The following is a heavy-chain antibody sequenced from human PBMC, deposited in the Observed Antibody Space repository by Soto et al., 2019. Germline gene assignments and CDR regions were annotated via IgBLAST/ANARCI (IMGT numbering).Heavy chain of an antibody. CDR3: ARVLRGYRNAIALNWFDP. D-gene: IGHD5-18*01. CDR1: GGSISSGDYY. J-gene: IGHJ5*02. CDR2: IYYSGST. Sequence: SETLSLTCTVSGGSISSGDYYWSWIRQHPGKGLEWIGYIYYSGSTYYNPSLKSRVTISVDTSKNQFSLKLSSVTAADTAVYYCARVLRGYRNAIALNWFDPWGQGTLVTVSS. V-gene: IGHV4-31*03.